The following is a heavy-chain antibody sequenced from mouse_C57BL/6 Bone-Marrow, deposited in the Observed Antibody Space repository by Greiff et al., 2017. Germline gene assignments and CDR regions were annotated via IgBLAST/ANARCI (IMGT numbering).Heavy chain of an antibody. J-gene: IGHJ3*01. D-gene: IGHD1-1*01. CDR3: AREGYYGSSWFAY. CDR2: IDPSDSET. V-gene: IGHV1-52*01. CDR1: GYTFTSYW. Sequence: VQLQQPGAELVRPGSSVKLSCKASGYTFTSYWMHWVKQRPIQGLEWIGNIDPSDSETHYNQKFKDKATLTVDKSSSTAYMQLSSLTSEDSAVYYCAREGYYGSSWFAYWGQGTLVTVSA.